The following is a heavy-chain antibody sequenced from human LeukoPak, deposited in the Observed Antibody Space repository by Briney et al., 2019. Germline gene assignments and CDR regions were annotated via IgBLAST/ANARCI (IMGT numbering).Heavy chain of an antibody. CDR2: TYYRSKWYS. Sequence: SQTLSLTYAISGDSVSSDSTTWNWIRLSPSRGLEWLGRTYYRSKWYSDYAVSVKSRITINPDTSKNQFSLQLNSVTPEDTAVYYCARGDCSGGTCYSDSAFHIWGQGTMVTVSS. CDR3: ARGDCSGGTCYSDSAFHI. D-gene: IGHD2-15*01. J-gene: IGHJ3*02. V-gene: IGHV6-1*01. CDR1: GDSVSSDSTT.